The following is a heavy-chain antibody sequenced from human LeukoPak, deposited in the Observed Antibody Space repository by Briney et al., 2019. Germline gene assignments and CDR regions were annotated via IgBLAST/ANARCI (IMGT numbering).Heavy chain of an antibody. CDR2: IHSSGST. V-gene: IGHV4-4*07. Sequence: SETLSLTCTVSGGSISNYYWNWIRQPAGRGLELIGRIHSSGSTYYNPSLKSRVTISVDTSKNQFSLKLSSVTAADTAVYYCARQGWNPVLYDSSGYYFDYWGQGTLVTVSS. CDR1: GGSISNYY. D-gene: IGHD3-22*01. CDR3: ARQGWNPVLYDSSGYYFDY. J-gene: IGHJ4*02.